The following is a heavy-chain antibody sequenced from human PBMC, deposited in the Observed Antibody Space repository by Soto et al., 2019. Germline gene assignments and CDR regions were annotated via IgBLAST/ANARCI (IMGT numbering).Heavy chain of an antibody. Sequence: HPGGSLRLSCAASGFTVSSNYMSWVRQAPGKGLEWVSVIYSGGSTYYADSVKGRFTISRDNSKNTLYLQMNSLRAEDTAVYYCARESREMADGAFDIWGQGTMVTVSS. CDR1: GFTVSSNY. CDR3: ARESREMADGAFDI. CDR2: IYSGGST. J-gene: IGHJ3*02. V-gene: IGHV3-53*01.